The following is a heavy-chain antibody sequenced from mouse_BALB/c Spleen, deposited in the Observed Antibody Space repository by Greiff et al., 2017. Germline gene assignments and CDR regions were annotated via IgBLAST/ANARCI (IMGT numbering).Heavy chain of an antibody. CDR3: ARGFYDLGDY. D-gene: IGHD2-3*01. CDR1: GFTFSSYA. CDR2: ISSGGST. V-gene: IGHV5-6-5*01. J-gene: IGHJ4*01. Sequence: EVMLVESGGGLVKPGGSLKLSCAASGFTFSSYAMSWVRQTPEKRLEWVASISSGGSTYYPDSVKGRFTISRDNARNILYLQMSSLRSEDTAMYYCARGFYDLGDYWGQGTSVTVSS.